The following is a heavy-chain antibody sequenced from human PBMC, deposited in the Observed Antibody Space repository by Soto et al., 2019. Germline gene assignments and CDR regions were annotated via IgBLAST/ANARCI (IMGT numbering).Heavy chain of an antibody. CDR3: ASADITEPYWYFDL. D-gene: IGHD2-15*01. CDR1: GYTFTSYY. Sequence: QVQLVQSGAEVKKPGASVKVSCKASGYTFTSYYMHWVRQAPGQGLEWMGIINPSGGSTSYAQKFQGRVTRARDTSTSTGYMELSSLRSEDTAVYYCASADITEPYWYFDLWGRGTLVTVSS. CDR2: INPSGGST. V-gene: IGHV1-46*03. J-gene: IGHJ2*01.